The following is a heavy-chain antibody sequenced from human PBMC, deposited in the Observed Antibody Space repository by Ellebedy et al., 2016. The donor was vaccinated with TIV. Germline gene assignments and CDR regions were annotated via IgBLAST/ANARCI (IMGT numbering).Heavy chain of an antibody. D-gene: IGHD2-8*01. Sequence: SETLSLTCTVSGGSIINNYWSWIRQPPGKGLEWIGYIYYSGNTNYNSSLEGRVAISIDNSRSQFSLRLNSVSAADTAVYFCARGRGHTNTNFDFWGQGTLVTVSS. CDR2: IYYSGNT. CDR1: GGSIINNY. V-gene: IGHV4-59*01. CDR3: ARGRGHTNTNFDF. J-gene: IGHJ4*02.